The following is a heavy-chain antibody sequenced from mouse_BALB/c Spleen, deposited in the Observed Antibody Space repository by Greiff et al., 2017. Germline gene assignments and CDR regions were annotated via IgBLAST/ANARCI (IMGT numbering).Heavy chain of an antibody. V-gene: IGHV1S29*02. J-gene: IGHJ4*01. Sequence: EVQLQQSGPELVKPGASVKISCKASGYTFTDYNMHWVKQSHGKSLEWIGYIYPYNGGTGYNQKFKSKATLTVDNSSSTAYMELRSLTSEDSAVYYCAREGYYGSSYGYYAMDYWGQGTSVTVSS. CDR3: AREGYYGSSYGYYAMDY. CDR1: GYTFTDYN. D-gene: IGHD1-1*01. CDR2: IYPYNGGT.